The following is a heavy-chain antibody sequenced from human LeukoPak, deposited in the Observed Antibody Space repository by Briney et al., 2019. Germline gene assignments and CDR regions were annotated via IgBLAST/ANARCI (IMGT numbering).Heavy chain of an antibody. CDR1: GMSITSRHY. CDR3: ARDFGETSLPNWFDP. Sequence: SETLSLTCSVSGMSITSRHYWSWIRQPPGKGLEWIGSTSHSDSPYYNPSLESRVTISLDTSTNQFPLKLTTVTAADTAVYYCARDFGETSLPNWFDPWGQGTLVIVSS. V-gene: IGHV4-38-2*02. CDR2: TSHSDSP. J-gene: IGHJ5*02. D-gene: IGHD3-16*01.